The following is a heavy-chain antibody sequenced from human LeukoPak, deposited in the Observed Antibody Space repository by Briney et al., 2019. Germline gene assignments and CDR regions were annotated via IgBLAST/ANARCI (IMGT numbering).Heavy chain of an antibody. CDR1: GFTFGDYA. CDR3: TRDGYYDFWSGYVPMDV. V-gene: IGHV3-49*03. Sequence: GGSLRLSCTASGFTFGDYAMSWFRQAPGKGLEWVGFIRSKVYGGTTEYAASVKGRFTISSEDSKSIAYLQMNSLKTEDTAVYYDTRDGYYDFWSGYVPMDVWGKGTTVTVSS. D-gene: IGHD3-3*01. CDR2: IRSKVYGGTT. J-gene: IGHJ6*04.